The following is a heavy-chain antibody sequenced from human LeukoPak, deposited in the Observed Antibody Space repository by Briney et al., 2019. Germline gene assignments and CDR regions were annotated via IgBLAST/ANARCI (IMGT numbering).Heavy chain of an antibody. CDR3: ASPPSDIYGDYHNYYYYYYMDV. CDR1: GFTFSSYG. Sequence: GGSLRLSCAASGFTFSSYGMSWVRQAPGKGLEWVSAISGSGGSTYYADSVKGRFTISRDNSKNTMYLQMNSLRAEDTAVYYCASPPSDIYGDYHNYYYYYYMDVWGKGTTVTISS. V-gene: IGHV3-23*01. D-gene: IGHD4-17*01. CDR2: ISGSGGST. J-gene: IGHJ6*03.